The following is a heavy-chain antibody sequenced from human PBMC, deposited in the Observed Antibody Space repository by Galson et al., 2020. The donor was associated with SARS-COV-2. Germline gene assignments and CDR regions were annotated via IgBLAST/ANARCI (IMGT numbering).Heavy chain of an antibody. D-gene: IGHD6-19*01. CDR1: GDSISSYY. J-gene: IGHJ6*02. CDR2: IYYSGST. V-gene: IGHV4-59*01. CDR3: ARVSGVYSSGWYPPYYYYGMDV. Sequence: ETSETLSLTCTVSGDSISSYYWSWIRQPPGKGLEWIGYIYYSGSTTYNPSLKSRVTISVDTSKNQFSLKLSSVTAADTAVYYCARVSGVYSSGWYPPYYYYGMDVWGQGTTVTVSS.